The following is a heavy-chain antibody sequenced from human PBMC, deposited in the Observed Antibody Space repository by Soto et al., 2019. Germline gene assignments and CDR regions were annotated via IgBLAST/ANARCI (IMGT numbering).Heavy chain of an antibody. CDR1: GVSISSYY. Sequence: SDTLSITCTVSGVSISSYYWSWIRQPPGKGLEWIGYIYYSGSTNYNPSLKSRVTISVDTSKNQFSLKLSSVTAADTAVYYCARDDGYRDAFDIWGQGTMVT. D-gene: IGHD6-13*01. V-gene: IGHV4-59*01. CDR2: IYYSGST. J-gene: IGHJ3*02. CDR3: ARDDGYRDAFDI.